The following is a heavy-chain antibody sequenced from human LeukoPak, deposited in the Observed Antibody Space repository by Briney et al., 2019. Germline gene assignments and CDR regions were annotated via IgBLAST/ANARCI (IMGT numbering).Heavy chain of an antibody. CDR3: VKFGVDYDMGV. CDR1: GDLISGSY. CDR2: IHYSGRA. J-gene: IGHJ6*02. D-gene: IGHD3-16*01. V-gene: IGHV4-59*01. Sequence: TETLSLTCTVSGDLISGSYWTWVRQPPGQGLEWIGQIHYSGRADYNPSLKRRITISVDTSKNQMSLTLTSVTAADTAIYYCVKFGVDYDMGVWGQGTTVTVSS.